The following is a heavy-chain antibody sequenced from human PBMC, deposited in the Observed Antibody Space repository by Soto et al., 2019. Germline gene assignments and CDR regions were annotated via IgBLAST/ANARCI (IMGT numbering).Heavy chain of an antibody. D-gene: IGHD3-22*01. J-gene: IGHJ5*02. CDR2: INPNSGGT. V-gene: IGHV1-2*02. CDR1: GYTFTGYY. CDR3: ARAYYYDSFYWFDP. Sequence: ASVKVSCKASGYTFTGYYMHWVRQAPGQGLEWMGWINPNSGGTNYAQKFQGRVTMTRDTSISTAYMELSRLRSDDTAVYYCARAYYYDSFYWFDPWGQGTLVTVS.